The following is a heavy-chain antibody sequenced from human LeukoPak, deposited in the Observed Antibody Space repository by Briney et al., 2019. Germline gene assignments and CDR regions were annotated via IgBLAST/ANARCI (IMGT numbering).Heavy chain of an antibody. CDR3: ARTSTYRFEY. CDR2: LYGGGGK. J-gene: IGHJ4*02. D-gene: IGHD2/OR15-2a*01. V-gene: IGHV3-53*01. CDR1: GITVSSSH. Sequence: GGSLRLSCAGSGITVSSSHMGWVRQAPGKGLEWVSILYGGGGKYYADSVKGRFAISRDDSRNTLFLQMNSLRAEDTAVYYCARTSTYRFEYWGQGTLVTVSS.